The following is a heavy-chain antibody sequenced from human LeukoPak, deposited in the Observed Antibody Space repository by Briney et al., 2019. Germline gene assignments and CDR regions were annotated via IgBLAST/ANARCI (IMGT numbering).Heavy chain of an antibody. Sequence: GGSLRLSCGASGFTCDDYWMSWVRQAPGQGLEWVANINQDGSEKYYLDSAKGRFTISRDNARNSLYLQVNSLRAEDTAVYYCARGGTSGYSSTRHFWGGNYYFDYWGQGSLVTVSS. V-gene: IGHV3-7*01. CDR3: ARGGTSGYSSTRHFWGGNYYFDY. J-gene: IGHJ4*02. CDR1: GFTCDDYW. CDR2: INQDGSEK. D-gene: IGHD2-2*01.